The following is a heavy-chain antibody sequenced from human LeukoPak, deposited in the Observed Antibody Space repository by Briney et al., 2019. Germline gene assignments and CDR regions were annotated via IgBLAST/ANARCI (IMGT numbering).Heavy chain of an antibody. D-gene: IGHD5-12*01. CDR2: ISXSGSTI. CDR3: ARDRGRLRTPWYYYGMDV. CDR1: GXTFSDYY. J-gene: IGHJ6*02. V-gene: IGHV3-11*01. Sequence: GGSLRLSCAASGXTFSDYYXXXIRQAPXXXXXXVXXISXSGSTIYYADSVKGRFTISRDNAKNSLYLQMNSLRAEDTAVYYCARDRGRLRTPWYYYGMDVWGQGTTVTVSS.